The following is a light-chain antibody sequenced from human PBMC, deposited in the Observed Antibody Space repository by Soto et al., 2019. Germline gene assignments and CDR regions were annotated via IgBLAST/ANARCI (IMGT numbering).Light chain of an antibody. Sequence: EVVLTQSPCTLSLSLGERATLSCRASQSVSSSYLAWYQQKPGQAPRLLIYGASSRATGIPDRFSGSGSGTDFTLTISRLEPEDFAVYYCQQYGSSPEWTFGQGTKVDIK. CDR3: QQYGSSPEWT. CDR1: QSVSSSY. J-gene: IGKJ1*01. V-gene: IGKV3-20*01. CDR2: GAS.